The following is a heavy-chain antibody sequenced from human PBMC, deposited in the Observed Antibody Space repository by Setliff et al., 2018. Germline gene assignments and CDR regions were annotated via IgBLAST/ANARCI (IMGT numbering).Heavy chain of an antibody. CDR1: GLTFSSDA. CDR3: ARGKDYSDGSGYPIFQH. Sequence: GGSLRLSCAASGLTFSSDAMTWIRQAPGKGLEWISYISSSGYTIYYANSVKGRFSISRDDALNSLFLEMNSLRVDDTAIYYCARGKDYSDGSGYPIFQHWGQGTPVTVSS. V-gene: IGHV3-48*04. CDR2: ISSSGYTI. J-gene: IGHJ1*01. D-gene: IGHD3-22*01.